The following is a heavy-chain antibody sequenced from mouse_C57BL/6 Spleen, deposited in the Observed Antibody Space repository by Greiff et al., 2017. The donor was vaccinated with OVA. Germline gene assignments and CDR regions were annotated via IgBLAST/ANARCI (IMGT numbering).Heavy chain of an antibody. CDR1: GYTFTSYW. J-gene: IGHJ3*01. Sequence: QVQLKQPGAELVKPGASVKLSCKASGYTFTSYWMHWVKQRPGRGLEWIGRIDPNSGGTKYNEKFKSKATLTVDKPSSTAYMQLLSLTSEDAAVYYCARSSDYDRGLAYWGQGTLVTVSA. D-gene: IGHD2-4*01. CDR3: ARSSDYDRGLAY. CDR2: IDPNSGGT. V-gene: IGHV1-72*01.